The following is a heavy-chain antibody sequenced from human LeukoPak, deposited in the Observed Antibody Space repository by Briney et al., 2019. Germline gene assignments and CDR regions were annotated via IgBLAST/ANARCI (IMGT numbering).Heavy chain of an antibody. CDR2: ISGSGGST. Sequence: GGSLRLSCAASGFTFSSYAMSWVRQAPGKGLEWVSAISGSGGSTYYADSVKGRFTISRDNSKNTLYLQMNSLRAEDTAVYYCAVRGYSNGGYYYYYMDVWGKGTTVTVSS. V-gene: IGHV3-23*01. CDR3: AVRGYSNGGYYYYYMDV. D-gene: IGHD5-18*01. J-gene: IGHJ6*03. CDR1: GFTFSSYA.